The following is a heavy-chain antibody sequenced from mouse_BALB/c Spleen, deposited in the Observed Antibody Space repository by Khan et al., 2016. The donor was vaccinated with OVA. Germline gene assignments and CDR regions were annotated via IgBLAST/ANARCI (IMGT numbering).Heavy chain of an antibody. CDR3: AKEDYGSSSFDY. J-gene: IGHJ2*01. CDR2: IWGGGST. Sequence: QVQLKESEPGLVAPSQSLSITCTVSGFSLTDYGVSWIRQPPGKGLEWLGVIWGGGSTYYNSTLKSRLSIRKDNSKSQVFLKMNSLQTDDTAMYYCAKEDYGSSSFDYWGQGTTLTVSS. CDR1: GFSLTDYG. V-gene: IGHV2-6-5*01. D-gene: IGHD1-1*01.